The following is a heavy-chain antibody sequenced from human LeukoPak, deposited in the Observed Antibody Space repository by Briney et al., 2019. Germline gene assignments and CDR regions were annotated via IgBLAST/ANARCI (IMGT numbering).Heavy chain of an antibody. CDR2: ISYDGSNK. CDR1: GFTFSSYS. CDR3: AKESIAAAKAISPFDY. J-gene: IGHJ4*02. D-gene: IGHD6-13*01. V-gene: IGHV3-30*18. Sequence: GGSLRLSCAASGFTFSSYSMNWVRQAPGKGLEWVAVISYDGSNKYYADSVKGRFTISRDNSKNTLYLQMNSLRAEDTAVYYCAKESIAAAKAISPFDYWGQGTLVTVSS.